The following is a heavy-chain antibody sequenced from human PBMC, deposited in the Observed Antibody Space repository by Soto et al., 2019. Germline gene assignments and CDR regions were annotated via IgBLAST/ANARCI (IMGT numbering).Heavy chain of an antibody. CDR1: GGSISSYY. V-gene: IGHV4-59*08. D-gene: IGHD2-2*01. CDR2: IYYSGST. CDR3: ARLAGCSSTSCSYYFDY. J-gene: IGHJ4*02. Sequence: SETLSLTCTVSGGSISSYYWSWIRQPPGKGLEWIGYIYYSGSTNYNPSLKSRVTISVDTSKNQFSLKLSSVTAADTAVYYCARLAGCSSTSCSYYFDYWGQGTLVTVSS.